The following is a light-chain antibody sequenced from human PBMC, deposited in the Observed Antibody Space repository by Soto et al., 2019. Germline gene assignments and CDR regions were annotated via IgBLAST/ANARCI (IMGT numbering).Light chain of an antibody. V-gene: IGKV3-11*01. J-gene: IGKJ5*01. CDR2: DAS. CDR1: QNVGSNY. Sequence: IVLTQSPGTLSLSPGDRATLYCRASQNVGSNYFAWYQQKPRQAPRLLIYDASNRATGIPARFSGSGSGTDFTLTISSLEPEDFAVYYCQQRSNWPPTFGQGTRLENK. CDR3: QQRSNWPPT.